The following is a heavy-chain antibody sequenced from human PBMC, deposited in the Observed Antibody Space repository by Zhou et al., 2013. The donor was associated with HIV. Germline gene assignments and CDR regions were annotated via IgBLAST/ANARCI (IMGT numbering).Heavy chain of an antibody. V-gene: IGHV4-4*07. J-gene: IGHJ4*02. CDR3: ARGSGSGHDY. Sequence: VQLQESGPGLVKPSETLSLTCTVSSGSISSYYWSWIRQPAGKGLEWIGRIYLSGSTNYNPSLKGRVTMSVDTSKNQFSLRVSSVTVADTAVYYCARGSGSGHDYWGQGTLVTVSS. CDR2: IYLSGST. D-gene: IGHD5-12*01. CDR1: SGSISSYY.